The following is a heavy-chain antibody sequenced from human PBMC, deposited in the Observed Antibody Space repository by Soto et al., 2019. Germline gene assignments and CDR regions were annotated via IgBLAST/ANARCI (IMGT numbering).Heavy chain of an antibody. V-gene: IGHV3-74*01. CDR2: INSDGSGT. CDR3: ARACCGTYGWFYP. J-gene: IGHJ5*02. Sequence: EGQLVESGGGLVQPGGSLRLSCAASGFTFSDYWMHWVRQAPGKGLVWVSQINSDGSGTNYADSVKGRFTISRDNAKNTVYLQMNSLRAEDTAVYYCARACCGTYGWFYPWGQGTLVTVSS. CDR1: GFTFSDYW. D-gene: IGHD1-26*01.